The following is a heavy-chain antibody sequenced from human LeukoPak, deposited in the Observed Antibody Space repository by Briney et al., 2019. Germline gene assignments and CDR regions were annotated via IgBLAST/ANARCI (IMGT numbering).Heavy chain of an antibody. J-gene: IGHJ4*02. CDR3: VRARAGGLDY. CDR1: GFTFRHYA. Sequence: GGSLRLSCAASGFTFRHYAVHWVRQAPGRGLEWVAVLSFDGAHKYYAESVKGRFTISGDNSNNTLFLQMDSLRIEDTALYYCVRARAGGLDYWGQGTLVTVSS. D-gene: IGHD3-10*01. V-gene: IGHV3-30*04. CDR2: LSFDGAHK.